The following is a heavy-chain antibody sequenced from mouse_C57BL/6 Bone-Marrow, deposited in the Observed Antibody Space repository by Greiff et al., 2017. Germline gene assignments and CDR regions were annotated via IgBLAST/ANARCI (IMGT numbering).Heavy chain of an antibody. J-gene: IGHJ4*01. CDR1: GYTFTDYE. D-gene: IGHD2-5*01. CDR2: IDPETGGT. V-gene: IGHV1-15*01. Sequence: QVQLQQSGAELVRPGASVTLSCKASGYTFTDYEMHWVKQTPVHGLEWIGAIDPETGGTAYNQKFKGKAILTADKSSSTAYMELRSLTSEDSAVYYCTREGVLYYSNYGAMDYCGQGTSVTVSS. CDR3: TREGVLYYSNYGAMDY.